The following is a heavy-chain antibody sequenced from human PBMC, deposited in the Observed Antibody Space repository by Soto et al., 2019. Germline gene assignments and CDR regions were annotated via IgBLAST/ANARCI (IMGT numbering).Heavy chain of an antibody. CDR1: GYTFTSYA. CDR3: TRAPLGIIVAPDF. J-gene: IGHJ4*02. V-gene: IGHV1-3*01. D-gene: IGHD3-22*01. CDR2: INAGDDIT. Sequence: EASVKVSCKASGYTFTSYAMHWVRQAPGQRLEWMGWINAGDDITQFSQKFQGRLTFTRDTSASTGYMELSSLTSEDTAVYYCTRAPLGIIVAPDFWGQGTLVTVSS.